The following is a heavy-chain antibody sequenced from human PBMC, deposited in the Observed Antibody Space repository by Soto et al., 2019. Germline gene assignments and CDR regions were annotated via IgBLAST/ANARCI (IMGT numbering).Heavy chain of an antibody. CDR1: GFTFISHA. CDR3: ARGEYSSSWYTPLDY. CDR2: ISYDGSNK. D-gene: IGHD6-13*01. J-gene: IGHJ4*02. V-gene: IGHV3-30-3*01. Sequence: PGGSVRLSCAASGFTFISHAMHWVRQAPGKGLEWVAVISYDGSNKYYADSVKGRFTISRDNSKNTLYLQMNSLRAEDTAVYYCARGEYSSSWYTPLDYWGQGTLVTVSS.